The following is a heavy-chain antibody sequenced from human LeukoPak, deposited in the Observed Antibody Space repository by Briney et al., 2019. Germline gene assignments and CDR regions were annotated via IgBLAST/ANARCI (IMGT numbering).Heavy chain of an antibody. D-gene: IGHD6-6*01. J-gene: IGHJ3*02. CDR2: INPSGGST. CDR1: GYTFTSYG. Sequence: ASVKVSCKASGYTFTSYGISWVRQAPGQGLEWMGIINPSGGSTSYAQKFQGRVTMTRDTSTSTVYMELSSLRSEDTAVYYCAGDWGIAARIPDAFDIWGQGTMVTVSS. V-gene: IGHV1-46*01. CDR3: AGDWGIAARIPDAFDI.